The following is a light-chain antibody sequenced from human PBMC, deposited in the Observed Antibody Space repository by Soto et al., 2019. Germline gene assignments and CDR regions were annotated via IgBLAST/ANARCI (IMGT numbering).Light chain of an antibody. J-gene: IGKJ1*01. CDR1: QSVSSN. CDR2: GAS. CDR3: HQPRNRPPCT. Sequence: SPDALSVSPGERATLSCRASQSVSSNLAWYQQKPGQAPRLLVSGASHRATGIPARFSGSGSCTDFSLTISSLVPEEYAADYEHQPRNRPPCTFGQGTKVDIK. V-gene: IGKV3-11*01.